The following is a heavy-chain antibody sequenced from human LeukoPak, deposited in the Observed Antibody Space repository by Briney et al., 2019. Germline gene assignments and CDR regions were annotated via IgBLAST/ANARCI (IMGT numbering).Heavy chain of an antibody. Sequence: SETLSLTCTVSGYSITSGYNWAWIRQPPGKVLEWIGSIYHSGSAYYNPSLTSRVTISVDTSENQFSLKLSSVTAADTAVYYCVRYCSSTTCYTRAVDYWGQGTLVTVSS. J-gene: IGHJ4*02. CDR1: GYSITSGYN. V-gene: IGHV4-38-2*02. D-gene: IGHD2-2*02. CDR2: IYHSGSA. CDR3: VRYCSSTTCYTRAVDY.